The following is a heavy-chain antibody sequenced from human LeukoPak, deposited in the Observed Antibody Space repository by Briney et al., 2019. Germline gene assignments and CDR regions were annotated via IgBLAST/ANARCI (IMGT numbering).Heavy chain of an antibody. J-gene: IGHJ4*02. V-gene: IGHV4-59*01. CDR2: IYYSGST. D-gene: IGHD6-19*01. Sequence: PSETLSLTCAVFGGSFSSYYWSWIRQPPGKGLEWIGYIYYSGSTNYNPSLESRVTISVDTSKNQFSLNLRSVTAADTAMYYCASMYSSGWYYFDYWGQGSLVTVSS. CDR3: ASMYSSGWYYFDY. CDR1: GGSFSSYY.